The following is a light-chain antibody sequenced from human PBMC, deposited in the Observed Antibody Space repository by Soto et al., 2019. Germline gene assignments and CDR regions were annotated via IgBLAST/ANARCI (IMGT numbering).Light chain of an antibody. CDR1: QSVSSN. V-gene: IGKV3-15*01. Sequence: EIVMTKSPATLSVSPGERATLSCRPSQSVSSNLAWYQQKPGQAPRLRIYGASTRATGIPARFSDSGSGTKFTLTISSLQSEDFAVYYFQQYNNWPTFGQGTKRESK. J-gene: IGKJ2*01. CDR3: QQYNNWPT. CDR2: GAS.